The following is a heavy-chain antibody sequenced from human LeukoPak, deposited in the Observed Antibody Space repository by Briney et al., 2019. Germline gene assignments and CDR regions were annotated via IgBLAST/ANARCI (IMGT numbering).Heavy chain of an antibody. CDR3: ARGLTMVRGSLGFDP. V-gene: IGHV4-61*02. J-gene: IGHJ5*02. Sequence: SETLSLTCTVSGGSISSSSYYWSWIRQPAGKGLEWIGRIYTSGSTNYNPSLKSRVTMSVDTSKNQFSLKLSSVTAADTAVYYCARGLTMVRGSLGFDPWGQGTLVTVSS. CDR1: GGSISSSSYY. CDR2: IYTSGST. D-gene: IGHD3-10*01.